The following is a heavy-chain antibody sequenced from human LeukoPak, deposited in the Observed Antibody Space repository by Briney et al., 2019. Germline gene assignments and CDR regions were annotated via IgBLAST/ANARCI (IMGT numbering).Heavy chain of an antibody. CDR2: IIPIFGTA. D-gene: IGHD3-9*01. CDR1: GDTFSSYA. CDR3: ARDPSYDILTGYPMWAFDY. V-gene: IGHV1-69*13. J-gene: IGHJ4*02. Sequence: SVKVSCKASGDTFSSYAISWVRQAPGQGLEWMGGIIPIFGTANYAQKFQGRVTITADESTSTAYMELTSLRSEDTAVYYCARDPSYDILTGYPMWAFDYWGQGTLVTVSS.